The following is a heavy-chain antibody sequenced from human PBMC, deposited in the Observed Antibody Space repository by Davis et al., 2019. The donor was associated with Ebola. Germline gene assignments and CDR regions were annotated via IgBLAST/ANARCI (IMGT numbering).Heavy chain of an antibody. Sequence: PGGSLRLSCAAPGFSFSTYEMHWVRQGPGKALEWVAMANTIGDTYYSDSVKGRFTASRDNDKNSFYLQMNSLTTGDTAVYFCARAFCSPSSCFWSLDVWGRGTLVTVSS. D-gene: IGHD2-2*01. CDR3: ARAFCSPSSCFWSLDV. V-gene: IGHV3-13*01. CDR1: GFSFSTYE. J-gene: IGHJ2*01. CDR2: ANTIGDT.